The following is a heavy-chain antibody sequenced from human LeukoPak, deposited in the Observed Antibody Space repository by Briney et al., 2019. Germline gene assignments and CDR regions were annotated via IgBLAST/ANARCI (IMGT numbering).Heavy chain of an antibody. J-gene: IGHJ3*02. CDR2: INSDGRST. CDR1: GFTFSRYW. Sequence: GGSLRLSCAASGFTFSRYWMHWVRHAPGKGLVWVSRINSDGRSTSYADSVKGRFTISRDNAKNTLYLQMNSLRVEDTAVYYCARAQWLADDAFDIWGQGTMVTVSS. V-gene: IGHV3-74*01. D-gene: IGHD6-19*01. CDR3: ARAQWLADDAFDI.